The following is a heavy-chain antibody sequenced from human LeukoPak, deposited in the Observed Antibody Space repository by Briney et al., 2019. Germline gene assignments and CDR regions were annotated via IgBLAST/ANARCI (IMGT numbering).Heavy chain of an antibody. CDR3: TRDGCSSTSCSSGFDY. Sequence: PGGSLRLSCAASGFSFSNAWMSWVRQAPGKGLEWVGRIKSKTDGGTTDYAAPVKGRFTISRDDSKGIAYLQMNSLKTEDTAVYYCTRDGCSSTSCSSGFDYWGQGTLVTASS. J-gene: IGHJ4*02. V-gene: IGHV3-15*01. CDR2: IKSKTDGGTT. CDR1: GFSFSNAW. D-gene: IGHD2-2*01.